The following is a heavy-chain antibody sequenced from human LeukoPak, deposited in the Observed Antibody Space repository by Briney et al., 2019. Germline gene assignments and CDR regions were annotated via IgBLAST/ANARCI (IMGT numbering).Heavy chain of an antibody. D-gene: IGHD6-13*01. CDR2: MNPNSGNT. Sequence: ASVKVSCKASGYTFTSYDINWVRQATGQGPEWMGWMNPNSGNTGYAQKFQGRVTMTRNTSISTAYMELSSLRSEDTAVYYCARGGAAAGKNQPVMDVWGKGTTVTVSS. J-gene: IGHJ6*03. V-gene: IGHV1-8*01. CDR3: ARGGAAAGKNQPVMDV. CDR1: GYTFTSYD.